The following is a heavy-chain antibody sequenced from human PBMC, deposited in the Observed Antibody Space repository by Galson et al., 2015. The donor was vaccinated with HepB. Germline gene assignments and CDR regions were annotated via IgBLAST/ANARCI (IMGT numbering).Heavy chain of an antibody. Sequence: SVKVSCKASGFTFTSSAMQWVRQARGQRLEWIGWIVVGSGNTNYAQKFQERVTITRDMSTSTAYMELSSLRSEDTAVYYCAVAAAGPDAFDIWGQGTMVTVSS. V-gene: IGHV1-58*02. J-gene: IGHJ3*02. CDR1: GFTFTSSA. CDR2: IVVGSGNT. CDR3: AVAAAGPDAFDI. D-gene: IGHD6-13*01.